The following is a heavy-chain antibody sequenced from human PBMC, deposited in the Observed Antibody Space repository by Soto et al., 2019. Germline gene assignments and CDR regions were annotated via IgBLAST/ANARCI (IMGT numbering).Heavy chain of an antibody. D-gene: IGHD3-22*01. CDR3: ARATAYYYDSSGYYYYYYGMDV. V-gene: IGHV1-69*12. CDR2: IIPIFGTA. J-gene: IGHJ6*02. Sequence: QVQLVQSGAEVKKPGSSVKVSCKASGGTFSSYAISWVRQAPGQGLEWMGGIIPIFGTANYAQKFQGRVTITADESTSTAYMELSSLRSEDTAVYYCARATAYYYDSSGYYYYYYGMDVWGQGTTVTVSS. CDR1: GGTFSSYA.